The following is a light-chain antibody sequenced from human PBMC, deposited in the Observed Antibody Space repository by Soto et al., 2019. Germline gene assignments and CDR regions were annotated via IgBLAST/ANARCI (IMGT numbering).Light chain of an antibody. CDR3: ISYTGSSPYV. J-gene: IGLJ1*01. Sequence: QSALAQPASVSGSPGQSITISCTGTSSDVGGYNYVSWYQHHPGKAPKLIIFDVSNLPSGISNRFSGSKSGNTASLTISGLQAEDEADYYCISYTGSSPYVFGTGTKVTVL. CDR1: SSDVGGYNY. CDR2: DVS. V-gene: IGLV2-14*03.